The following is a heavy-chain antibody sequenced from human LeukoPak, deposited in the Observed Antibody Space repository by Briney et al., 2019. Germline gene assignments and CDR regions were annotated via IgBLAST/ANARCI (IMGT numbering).Heavy chain of an antibody. CDR2: ISAYNGNT. D-gene: IGHD3-22*01. CDR1: GYTFTSYG. Sequence: ASVKVSCKASGYTFTSYGISWVRQAPGQGLEWMGWISAYNGNTNYAQKLQGRVTMTTDTSTSTAYMELRSLRSDDTAVYYCASPSYYYDSSGYYNYYYGMDVWGQGTTVTVSS. J-gene: IGHJ6*02. CDR3: ASPSYYYDSSGYYNYYYGMDV. V-gene: IGHV1-18*01.